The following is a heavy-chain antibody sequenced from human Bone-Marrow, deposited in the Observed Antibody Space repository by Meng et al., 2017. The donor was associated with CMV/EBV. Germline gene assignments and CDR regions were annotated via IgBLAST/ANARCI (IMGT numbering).Heavy chain of an antibody. Sequence: ETLSLTCTVSGGSISSSSYYWGWIRQPPGKGLEWVSTISGSGGSTYYADSVKGRYTISRHNSKNTLYLQMNSLRVEDTAVYYCAKALEPISSGSYYIPFDYWGQGTLVTVSS. J-gene: IGHJ4*02. D-gene: IGHD3-10*01. CDR2: ISGSGGST. CDR1: GGSISSSSYY. CDR3: AKALEPISSGSYYIPFDY. V-gene: IGHV3-23*01.